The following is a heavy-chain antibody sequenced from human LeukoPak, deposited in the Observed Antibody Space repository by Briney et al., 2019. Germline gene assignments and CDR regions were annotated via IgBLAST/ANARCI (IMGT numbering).Heavy chain of an antibody. CDR1: GYTFTSYY. Sequence: GASVKVSCKASGYTFTSYYMHWVRQAPGQGLEWMGIINPSGGSTSYAQKFQGRVTMTRDMSTSTVYMELSSLISEDTAVYYCARGEGSSWLEYYFDYWGQGTLVTVSS. D-gene: IGHD6-13*01. CDR3: ARGEGSSWLEYYFDY. V-gene: IGHV1-46*01. J-gene: IGHJ4*02. CDR2: INPSGGST.